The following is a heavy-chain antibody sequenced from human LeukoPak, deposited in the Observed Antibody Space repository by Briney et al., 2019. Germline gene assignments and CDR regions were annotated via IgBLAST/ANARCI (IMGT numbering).Heavy chain of an antibody. J-gene: IGHJ4*02. CDR1: GYTFTSYY. CDR2: INLSGGST. V-gene: IGHV1-46*01. D-gene: IGHD6-19*01. CDR3: ARDPELYSSDWYFDY. Sequence: GASVKVSCKTSGYTFTSYYIHWVRQAPGQGHEWMGIINLSGGSTSYAQKFQGRVTMTRDTSTSTVYMELSSLRSEDAAVYYCARDPELYSSDWYFDYWGQGTMVTVST.